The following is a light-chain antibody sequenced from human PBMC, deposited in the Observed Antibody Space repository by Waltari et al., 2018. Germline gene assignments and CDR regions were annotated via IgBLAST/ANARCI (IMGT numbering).Light chain of an antibody. V-gene: IGKV3-15*01. CDR2: GAS. CDR3: QQYNNWPQT. Sequence: ETVMTRSPATLSVSLGERATLSCRASQSVSSNLAWYQQKPGQAPRLLIYGASTRATGIPARFSGSGSGTEFTLTISSLQSEDFAVYYCQQYNNWPQTFGQGTKVEIK. J-gene: IGKJ1*01. CDR1: QSVSSN.